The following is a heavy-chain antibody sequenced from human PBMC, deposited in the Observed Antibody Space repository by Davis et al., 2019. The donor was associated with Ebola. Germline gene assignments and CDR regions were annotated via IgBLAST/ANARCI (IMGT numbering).Heavy chain of an antibody. CDR3: ARLVRGFDY. V-gene: IGHV4-34*01. J-gene: IGHJ4*02. Sequence: SETLSLTCAVYGGSFSGYYWNWIRQPPGKGLEWIGEINQSGSINYNPSLKSRVTISVDTSKNQFSLKLSSVTAADTAVYYCARLVRGFDYWGQGTLVTVSS. CDR1: GGSFSGYY. CDR2: INQSGSI. D-gene: IGHD3-10*01.